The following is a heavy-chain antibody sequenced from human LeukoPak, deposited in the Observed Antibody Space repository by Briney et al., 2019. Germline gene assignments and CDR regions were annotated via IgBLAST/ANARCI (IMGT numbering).Heavy chain of an antibody. CDR1: GYTFTNYA. J-gene: IGHJ6*02. D-gene: IGHD2-15*01. CDR2: INPGNGDT. CDR3: ARERWHCRVNCYSVYYYALDV. V-gene: IGHV1-3*01. Sequence: RVASVKVSCKGSGYTFTNYAVHWVRQAPGQRLDWLGWINPGNGDTKYSQNFQGRVTVTSDTSAATAYAELNSLTSEDTAVYYCARERWHCRVNCYSVYYYALDVWGQGTTVTVSS.